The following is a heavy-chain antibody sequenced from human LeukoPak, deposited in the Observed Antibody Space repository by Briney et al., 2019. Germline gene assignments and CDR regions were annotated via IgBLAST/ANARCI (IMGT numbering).Heavy chain of an antibody. CDR1: GFAFSRYG. CDR3: ARGRGSSWYFDY. V-gene: IGHV3-33*01. D-gene: IGHD6-13*01. J-gene: IGHJ4*02. Sequence: GGSLRLSCAASGFAFSRYGMHWVRQAPGKGLEGVAVIWDDGSNKKYADSVKDRFTISRDNSTNTLYLQMHSLRAEDTAVYYCARGRGSSWYFDYWGQGTLVTVSS. CDR2: IWDDGSNK.